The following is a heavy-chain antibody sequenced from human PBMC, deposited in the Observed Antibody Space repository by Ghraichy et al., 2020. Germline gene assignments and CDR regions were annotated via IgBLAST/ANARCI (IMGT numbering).Heavy chain of an antibody. Sequence: SQTLSLTCAVYGGSFSGYYWSWIRQPPGKGLEWIGEINHSGSTNYNPSLKSRVTISVDTSKNQFSLKLSSVTAADTAVYYCARGRGWPERYMDVWGKGTTVTVSS. CDR1: GGSFSGYY. V-gene: IGHV4-34*01. J-gene: IGHJ6*03. CDR3: ARGRGWPERYMDV. D-gene: IGHD6-19*01. CDR2: INHSGST.